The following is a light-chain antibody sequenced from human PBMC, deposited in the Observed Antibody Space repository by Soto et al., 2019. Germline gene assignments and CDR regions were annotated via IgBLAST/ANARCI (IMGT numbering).Light chain of an antibody. V-gene: IGKV3-15*01. J-gene: IGKJ1*01. CDR1: QSVSSN. CDR3: QQYNNWPWT. Sequence: EIVLAQSPGTLSLSPGERATLSCRASQSVSSNYLAWYQQKPGQAPRLLIYGASSRVTGFPARLSGSGSGTDFTLTISSLQSDDFAVYYCQQYNNWPWTFGQGTKVDIK. CDR2: GAS.